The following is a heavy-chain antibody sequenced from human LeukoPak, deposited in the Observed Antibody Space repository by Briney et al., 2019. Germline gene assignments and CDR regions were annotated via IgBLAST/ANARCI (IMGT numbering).Heavy chain of an antibody. V-gene: IGHV1-46*01. D-gene: IGHD1-14*01. Sequence: ASVKVSCKASGHTFTRYYIHWVRQAPGQGLEWMGVINPGSGNTNYAQNFQDRVTMTRGTSTGTVYMELSSLRSEDTAVYFCARVTGGANFDHWGQGTLVTVSS. CDR1: GHTFTRYY. CDR2: INPGSGNT. J-gene: IGHJ4*02. CDR3: ARVTGGANFDH.